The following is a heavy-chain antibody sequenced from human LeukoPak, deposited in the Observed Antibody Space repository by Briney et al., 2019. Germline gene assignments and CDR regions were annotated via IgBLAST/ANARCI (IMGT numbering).Heavy chain of an antibody. CDR1: GFTFTSHW. CDR3: AGGPHTARLNYYYGMDV. CDR2: IKQDGSEK. V-gene: IGHV3-7*04. Sequence: PGGTLRLSCAASGFTFTSHWMSWVRHAPGKGLEWGTKIKQDGSEKYYADSVKGRFTISRDNAKSSLYLQMNSLRAEDTAVYYCAGGPHTARLNYYYGMDVWGQGTTVTVSS. J-gene: IGHJ6*02. D-gene: IGHD5-18*01.